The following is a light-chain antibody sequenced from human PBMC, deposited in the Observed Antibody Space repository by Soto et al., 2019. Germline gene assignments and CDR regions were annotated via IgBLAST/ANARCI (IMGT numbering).Light chain of an antibody. CDR3: SSYAGSNNFV. CDR2: EVS. V-gene: IGLV2-8*01. Sequence: QSVLTQPPSASGSPGQSVTISCTGTSSDIGAYIYVSWYQQHPGKAPKLMISEVSRRPSGVPERFSGSKSGNTASLTVSGLQADDEAQYYCSSYAGSNNFVFGTGTKVTVL. J-gene: IGLJ1*01. CDR1: SSDIGAYIY.